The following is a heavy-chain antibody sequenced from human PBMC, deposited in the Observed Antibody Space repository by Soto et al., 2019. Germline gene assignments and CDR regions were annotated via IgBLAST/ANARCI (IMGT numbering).Heavy chain of an antibody. J-gene: IGHJ5*02. CDR1: GDSVSSNSAA. D-gene: IGHD5-12*01. CDR3: ARAVDIPIYSGYDNWFDP. V-gene: IGHV6-1*01. Sequence: KQSQTLSLTCAISGDSVSSNSAAWNWIRQSPSRGLEWLGRTYYRSKWYNDYAVSVKSRITINPDTSKNQFSLQLNSVTPEDTAVYYCARAVDIPIYSGYDNWFDPWGQGTLVTVSS. CDR2: TYYRSKWYN.